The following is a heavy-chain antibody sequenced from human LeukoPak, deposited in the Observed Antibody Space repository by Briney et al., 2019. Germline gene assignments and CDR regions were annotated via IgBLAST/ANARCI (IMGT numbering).Heavy chain of an antibody. J-gene: IGHJ4*02. V-gene: IGHV1-3*01. CDR3: ARDECGGGSCYDY. Sequence: ASVTVSCKASGYTFTSYAMHWVRQAPGQRLEWMGWINAGNGNTKHSQKFQGRVTITRDTSASTAYMELSSLRSEDTAVYYCARDECGGGSCYDYWGQGTLVTVSS. CDR2: INAGNGNT. D-gene: IGHD2-15*01. CDR1: GYTFTSYA.